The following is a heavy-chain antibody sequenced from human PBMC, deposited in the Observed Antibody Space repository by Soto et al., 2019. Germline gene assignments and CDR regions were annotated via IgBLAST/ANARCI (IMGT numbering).Heavy chain of an antibody. CDR3: AREVVVVVAATHYYYYGMDV. D-gene: IGHD2-15*01. V-gene: IGHV4-31*03. Sequence: PSETLSLTCTVSGGSISSGGYYWSWIRQHPGKGLEWIGYIYYSGSTYYNPSLKSRVTISVDTSKNQLSLKLSSVTAADTAVYYCAREVVVVVAATHYYYYGMDVWGQGTTVTVSS. J-gene: IGHJ6*02. CDR1: GGSISSGGYY. CDR2: IYYSGST.